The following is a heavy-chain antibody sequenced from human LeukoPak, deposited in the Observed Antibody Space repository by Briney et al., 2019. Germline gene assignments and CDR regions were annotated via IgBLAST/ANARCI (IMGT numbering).Heavy chain of an antibody. J-gene: IGHJ3*02. CDR3: ARVYYYDSSGYYYGAFDI. CDR1: GYTFTGYY. D-gene: IGHD3-22*01. CDR2: INPNSGGT. V-gene: IGHV1-2*02. Sequence: ASVKVSCKASGYTFTGYYMHWVRQAPGQGLEWMGWINPNSGGTNYAQKFQGRVTMTRDTSISTAYMELSRLRSDDTAVYYCARVYYYDSSGYYYGAFDIWGQGTMVTVFS.